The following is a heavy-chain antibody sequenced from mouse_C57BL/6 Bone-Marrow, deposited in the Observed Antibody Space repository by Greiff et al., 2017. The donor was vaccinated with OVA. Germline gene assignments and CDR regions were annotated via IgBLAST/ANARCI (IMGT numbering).Heavy chain of an antibody. CDR2: ISSCGSYT. J-gene: IGHJ3*01. D-gene: IGHD4-1*01. CDR1: GFTFSSYG. Sequence: EVQLVESGGDLVKPGGSLKLSCAASGFTFSSYGMSWVRQTPDKRLEWVATISSCGSYTYYPDSVKGRFTISRDNAKNTLYLQMSSLKSEDTAMYYCARRGTGTKTWFADWGKGTLVTVSA. V-gene: IGHV5-6*01. CDR3: ARRGTGTKTWFAD.